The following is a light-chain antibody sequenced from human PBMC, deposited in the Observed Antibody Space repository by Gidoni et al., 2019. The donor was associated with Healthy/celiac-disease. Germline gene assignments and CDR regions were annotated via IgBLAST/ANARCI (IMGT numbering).Light chain of an antibody. CDR3: QSYDSSLSGVV. Sequence: QSVLTQPPSVSGAPGQRVTISCTGSSSNIGAGYDVHWYQQLPGTAPKLLIYGNSHRPSGVPDRFSGSKSGTSASLAITGLQAEDEADYYCQSYDSSLSGVVFGGGTKLTV. J-gene: IGLJ2*01. V-gene: IGLV1-40*01. CDR2: GNS. CDR1: SSNIGAGYD.